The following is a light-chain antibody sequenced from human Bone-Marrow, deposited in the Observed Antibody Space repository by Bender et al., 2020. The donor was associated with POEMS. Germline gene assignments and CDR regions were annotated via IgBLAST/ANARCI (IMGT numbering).Light chain of an antibody. V-gene: IGLV2-14*02. CDR3: SSFTTSSTHVV. CDR1: SRDVGMFNL. J-gene: IGLJ2*01. CDR2: EGS. Sequence: QSALTQPASVSGSPGQSITISCTGTSRDVGMFNLVSWYQQSPGKVPKLLIYEGSKRPSGVSNRFSGSKSGNTASLTISGLQAEDEADYYCSSFTTSSTHVVFGGGTKLTVL.